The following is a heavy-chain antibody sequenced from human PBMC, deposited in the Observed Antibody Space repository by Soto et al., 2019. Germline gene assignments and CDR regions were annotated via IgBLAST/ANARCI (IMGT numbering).Heavy chain of an antibody. CDR2: IIPIFGAA. D-gene: IGHD2-21*02. CDR3: ARVSCGGDCQFDN. CDR1: GGTFNSYA. J-gene: IGHJ5*02. Sequence: QVLLVQSGAEVKKPGSSVKVSCKASGGTFNSYAISWVRQAPGQGLEWMGGIIPIFGAANFAQQFQGRVTITADQSTSTVYMELSSRTSDATAEYYCARVSCGGDCQFDNWGQGPLVTVSS. V-gene: IGHV1-69*01.